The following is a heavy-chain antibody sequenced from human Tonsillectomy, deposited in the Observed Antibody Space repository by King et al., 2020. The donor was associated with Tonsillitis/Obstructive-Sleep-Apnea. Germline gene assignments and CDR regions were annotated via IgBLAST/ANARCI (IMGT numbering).Heavy chain of an antibody. D-gene: IGHD6-19*01. CDR1: GLTVSHNY. CDR3: ARAGEYYYYYYMDV. J-gene: IGHJ6*03. V-gene: IGHV3-66*01. CDR2: IYGGGNT. Sequence: VQLVESGGGLVQPGGFLRLSCAASGLTVSHNYLSWVRQAPEKGLEWVSIIYGGGNTYYADSVKGRFTISRDSSKNTLYLQMNSLRVEDTAVYYCARAGEYYYYYYMDVWGKGTTVTVSS.